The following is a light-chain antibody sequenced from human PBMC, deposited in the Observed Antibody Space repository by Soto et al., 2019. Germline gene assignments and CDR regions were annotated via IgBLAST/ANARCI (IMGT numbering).Light chain of an antibody. Sequence: ELVLTQSPATLSLSPGERATLSCRASQSVSSYLAWYQQKPGQAPRLLIYDASNRATGIPARFSGSGSGTDFTLTISSLVPEDFAVYYCQQRSNCPPLTFGRGTKVEIK. CDR2: DAS. V-gene: IGKV3-11*01. CDR1: QSVSSY. CDR3: QQRSNCPPLT. J-gene: IGKJ4*01.